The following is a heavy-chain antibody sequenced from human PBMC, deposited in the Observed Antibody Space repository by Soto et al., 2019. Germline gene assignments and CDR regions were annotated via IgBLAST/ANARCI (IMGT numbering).Heavy chain of an antibody. Sequence: HPGGSLRLSCSASGFTFSSYAMHWVRQAPGKGLEYVSAISSNGGSTYYADSVKGRFTISRDNSKNTLYLQMNSLRAEDTAVYYCAKSTRGYDFWSGHSPIYYYGMDVWGQGTTVTVSS. V-gene: IGHV3-64*04. CDR3: AKSTRGYDFWSGHSPIYYYGMDV. CDR1: GFTFSSYA. D-gene: IGHD3-3*01. CDR2: ISSNGGST. J-gene: IGHJ6*02.